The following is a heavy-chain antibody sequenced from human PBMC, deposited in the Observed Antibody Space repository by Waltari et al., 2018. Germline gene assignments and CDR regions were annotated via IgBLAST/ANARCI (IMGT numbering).Heavy chain of an antibody. D-gene: IGHD3-3*01. Sequence: QVQLVQSGAEVKKPGASVKVSCKASGYTFTSYYMHWVRQAPGQGLEWMRKINPSGVSTSYAQKFHGRVTMTRDTSTSTVYMELSSLRSEDTAVYYCARDGGPRGLEWLSPAYYYYYYMDVWGKGTTVTVSS. V-gene: IGHV1-46*03. J-gene: IGHJ6*03. CDR2: INPSGVST. CDR3: ARDGGPRGLEWLSPAYYYYYYMDV. CDR1: GYTFTSYY.